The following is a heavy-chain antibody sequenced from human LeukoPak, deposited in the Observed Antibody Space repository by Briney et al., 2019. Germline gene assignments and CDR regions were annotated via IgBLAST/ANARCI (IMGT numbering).Heavy chain of an antibody. CDR2: IWYDGSNK. Sequence: RSLRLSCAASGFTFSSYGMHWVRQAPGKGLEWVAVIWYDGSNKYYADSVKGRFTISRDNSKNTLYLQMNSLRAEDTAVYYCAKARGYFDLWGRGTLVTVSS. CDR3: AKARGYFDL. J-gene: IGHJ2*01. CDR1: GFTFSSYG. V-gene: IGHV3-33*06.